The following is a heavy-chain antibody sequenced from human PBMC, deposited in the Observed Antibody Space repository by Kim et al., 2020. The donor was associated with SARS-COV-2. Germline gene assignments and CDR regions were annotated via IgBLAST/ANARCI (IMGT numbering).Heavy chain of an antibody. D-gene: IGHD5-12*01. Sequence: GGSLRLSCAASGFTFSSYAMSWVRQAPGKGLEWVSAISGSGGSTYYADSVKGRFTISRDNSKNTLYLQMNSLRAEDTAVYYCALTHSGDGYNENYFDYWGQGTLVTVSS. CDR3: ALTHSGDGYNENYFDY. J-gene: IGHJ4*02. CDR1: GFTFSSYA. CDR2: ISGSGGST. V-gene: IGHV3-23*01.